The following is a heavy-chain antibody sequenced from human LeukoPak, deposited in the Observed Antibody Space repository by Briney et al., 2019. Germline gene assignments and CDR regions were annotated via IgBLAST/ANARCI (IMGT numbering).Heavy chain of an antibody. CDR3: ATYSGSSGFDY. V-gene: IGHV4-4*08. CDR2: MYSSGST. D-gene: IGHD1-26*01. CDR1: GGSISSYY. Sequence: SETLSLTCTVSGGSISSYYWSWIRQPPGKGLEWIGYMYSSGSTNYNPSLKSRVTISVDTSKNQFSLKLSSVTAADTAVYYCATYSGSSGFDYWGQGTLVTVSS. J-gene: IGHJ4*02.